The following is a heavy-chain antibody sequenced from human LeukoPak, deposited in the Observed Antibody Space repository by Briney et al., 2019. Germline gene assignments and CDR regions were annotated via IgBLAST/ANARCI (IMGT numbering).Heavy chain of an antibody. D-gene: IGHD3-10*01. J-gene: IGHJ4*02. V-gene: IGHV3-30*18. Sequence: GRSLRLSCAASGFTFSSYGMHWVRQAPGKGLEWVAVISYDGSNKYYADSVKGRFTISRDNSKNTLYLQMNSLRAEDTAVYYCAKDSAGGRWFGESTLVYWGQGTLVTVSS. CDR1: GFTFSSYG. CDR3: AKDSAGGRWFGESTLVY. CDR2: ISYDGSNK.